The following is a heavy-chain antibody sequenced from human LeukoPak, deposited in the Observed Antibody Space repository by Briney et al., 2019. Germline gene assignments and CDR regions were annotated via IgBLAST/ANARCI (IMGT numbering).Heavy chain of an antibody. Sequence: PGGPLRLSCAASGFTHSNYWMTEVRQAPGKAREWVANIKQDGSEQYYVDSVKGRFTISRDNAKNSLYLQMNSLRAEDTAVYYCARGGPYSGSYFWGQGTMVTVSS. CDR1: GFTHSNYW. V-gene: IGHV3-7*01. CDR3: ARGGPYSGSYF. J-gene: IGHJ3*01. D-gene: IGHD1-26*01. CDR2: IKQDGSEQ.